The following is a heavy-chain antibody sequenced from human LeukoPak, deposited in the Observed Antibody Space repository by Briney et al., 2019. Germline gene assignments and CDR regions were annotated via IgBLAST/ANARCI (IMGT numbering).Heavy chain of an antibody. CDR1: GYTFSNYD. J-gene: IGHJ4*02. CDR3: ALIAVAGNFDY. CDR2: ISYDGNNK. Sequence: GGSLRLSCAASGYTFSNYDMHWVRQAPGKGLEWVAVISYDGNNKYYADSVKGRFTISRDNSKNTLYLQTNSLRAEDTAVYYCALIAVAGNFDYWGQETLVTVSS. V-gene: IGHV3-30*03. D-gene: IGHD6-19*01.